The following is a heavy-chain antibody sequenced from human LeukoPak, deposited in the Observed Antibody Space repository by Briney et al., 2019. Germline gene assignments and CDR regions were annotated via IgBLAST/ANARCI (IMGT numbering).Heavy chain of an antibody. CDR1: GFTFSSYS. Sequence: TGGSLRLSCAASGFTFSSYSMYWVRQAPGKGLEWVSSISSSSSYIYYADSVKGRFTISRDNAKNSLYLQMNSLRAEDTAVYYCARDSHSWYFDYWGQGTLVTVSS. V-gene: IGHV3-21*01. CDR3: ARDSHSWYFDY. J-gene: IGHJ4*02. CDR2: ISSSSSYI. D-gene: IGHD6-6*01.